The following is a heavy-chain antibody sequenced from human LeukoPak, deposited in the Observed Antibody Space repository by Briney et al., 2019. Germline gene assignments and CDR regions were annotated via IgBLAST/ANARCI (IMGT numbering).Heavy chain of an antibody. CDR2: ISGDGGRT. CDR3: AKDIHDRGDPEY. Sequence: PGGSLRLSCAASGFSFDDYAMHWVRQAPGKGLEWVSLISGDGGRTFYADSVKGRFTISRDNSKNSLYLQMNSLRTEDTALYYCAKDIHDRGDPEYWGQGTLVTVSS. CDR1: GFSFDDYA. J-gene: IGHJ4*02. V-gene: IGHV3-43*02. D-gene: IGHD2-21*02.